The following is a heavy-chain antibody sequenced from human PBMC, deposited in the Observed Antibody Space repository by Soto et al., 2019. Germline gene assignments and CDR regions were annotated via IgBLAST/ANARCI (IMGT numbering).Heavy chain of an antibody. V-gene: IGHV1-69*06. J-gene: IGHJ3*02. CDR3: ARSETAGHRGFDI. D-gene: IGHD6-19*01. CDR2: IIPTFGTA. CDR1: GGTFSSSA. Sequence: QVQLVQSGAEMREPGSSVKVSCKASGGTFSSSAINWLRQAPGQGPEWMGVIIPTFGTANYIEKFRGRVTITADTSTSTAYMAVSSLTSEDKAMYFCARSETAGHRGFDIWGQGTMVTVSS.